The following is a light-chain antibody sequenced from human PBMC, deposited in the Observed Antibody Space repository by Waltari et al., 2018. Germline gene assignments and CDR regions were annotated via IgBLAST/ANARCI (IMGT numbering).Light chain of an antibody. CDR3: MQGTHWPYT. V-gene: IGKV2-30*02. CDR2: KVS. CDR1: QSLVHRGGNTY. Sequence: DAVLTQSPLSLPATLGQPASISCKSSQSLVHRGGNTYLNWFQQRPGQSPRRLIYKVSTRHSGVPDRFSGSGSGTDFTLKISRVEAEDFGVYYCMQGTHWPYTFGQGTRLEIK. J-gene: IGKJ5*01.